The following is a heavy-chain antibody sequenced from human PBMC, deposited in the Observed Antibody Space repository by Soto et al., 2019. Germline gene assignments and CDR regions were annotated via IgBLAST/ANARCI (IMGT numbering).Heavy chain of an antibody. CDR3: AAAYSYGMLNFDY. J-gene: IGHJ4*02. Sequence: PSETLSLTCTVSGGSISSGDYYWSWIRQPPGKGLEWIGYIYYSGSTYYNPSLKSRVTISVDTSKNQFSLKLSSVTAADTAVYYGAAAYSYGMLNFDYWGQGTLVTVSS. CDR1: GGSISSGDYY. D-gene: IGHD5-18*01. CDR2: IYYSGST. V-gene: IGHV4-30-4*01.